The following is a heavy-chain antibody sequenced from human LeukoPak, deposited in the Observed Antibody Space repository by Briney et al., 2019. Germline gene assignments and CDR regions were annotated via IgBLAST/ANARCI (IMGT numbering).Heavy chain of an antibody. CDR1: GGSFSGYY. V-gene: IGHV4-34*01. D-gene: IGHD3-22*01. J-gene: IGHJ5*02. Sequence: SETLSLTCAVYGGSFSGYYWSWIRQPPGKGLEWIGEINHSGSTNYNPSLESRVTISVDTSKNQFSLKLSSVTAADTAVYYCARRSITMIVVGRNWFDPWGQGTLVTVSS. CDR2: INHSGST. CDR3: ARRSITMIVVGRNWFDP.